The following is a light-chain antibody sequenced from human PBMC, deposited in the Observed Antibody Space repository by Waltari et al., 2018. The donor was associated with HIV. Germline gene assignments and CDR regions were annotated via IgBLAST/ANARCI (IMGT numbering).Light chain of an antibody. J-gene: IGLJ3*02. V-gene: IGLV1-44*01. CDR3: AAWDDSLNGAV. Sequence: QSVLTQPPSASGTPGQRVTISCSGSSSNIGSNIVNWYQQLPGTAPKLLIYRNNQRPSGVPDRFSCSKSGTSASLAISGLQSEDDADYYCAAWDDSLNGAVFGGGTKLTVL. CDR2: RNN. CDR1: SSNIGSNI.